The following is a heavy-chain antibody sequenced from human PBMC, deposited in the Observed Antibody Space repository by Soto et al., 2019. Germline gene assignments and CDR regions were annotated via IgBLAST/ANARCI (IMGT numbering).Heavy chain of an antibody. V-gene: IGHV3-30*18. D-gene: IGHD1-26*01. CDR2: ISYDGSNK. Sequence: ESGGGVVQPGRSLRLSCVVSGFTFSSYAMHWVRQAPGKGLEWVAVISYDGSNKYYADSVKGRFTISRDNSKNTLYLQMNSLRSEDTAVYYCAKTARYSGSYLDYWGQGTLVTVSS. CDR1: GFTFSSYA. CDR3: AKTARYSGSYLDY. J-gene: IGHJ4*02.